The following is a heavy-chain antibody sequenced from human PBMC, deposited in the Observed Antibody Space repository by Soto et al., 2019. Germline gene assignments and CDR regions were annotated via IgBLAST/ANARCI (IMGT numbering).Heavy chain of an antibody. V-gene: IGHV3-30*04. D-gene: IGHD3-3*01. CDR2: RSYDGSNK. CDR3: ARDGPYDFWSGYYNLNWFDP. Sequence: GGSLRLSCAASGFTFSSYAMHWVRQAPGKGLEWVAVRSYDGSNKYYADSVKGRFTISRDNSKNTLYLQMNSLRAEDTAVYYCARDGPYDFWSGYYNLNWFDPWGQGTLVTVSS. J-gene: IGHJ5*02. CDR1: GFTFSSYA.